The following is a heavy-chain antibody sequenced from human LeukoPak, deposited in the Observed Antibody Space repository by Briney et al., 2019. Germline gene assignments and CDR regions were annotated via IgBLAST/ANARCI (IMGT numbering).Heavy chain of an antibody. CDR1: GGSISSYY. D-gene: IGHD2-15*01. CDR3: ARGKLTLPWHFDY. J-gene: IGHJ4*02. Sequence: KPSETLSLTCTVSGGSISSYYWSWIRQPPGKGLEWIGYIYYSGSTNYNPSLKSRVTISVDTSKNQFSLKLSSVTAADTAVYYCARGKLTLPWHFDYWGQGTLVTVSS. CDR2: IYYSGST. V-gene: IGHV4-59*08.